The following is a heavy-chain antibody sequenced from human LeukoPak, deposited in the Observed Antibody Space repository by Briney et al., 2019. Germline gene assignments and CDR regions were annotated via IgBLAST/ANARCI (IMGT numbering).Heavy chain of an antibody. Sequence: GASVKVSCKASGGTFSSYAISWVRQAPGQGLEWMGRIIPILGIANYAQKFQGRVTITADKSTSTAYMELSSLRSEDTAVYYCARERNSSGWTFEDYWGQGTLVTVSS. CDR3: ARERNSSGWTFEDY. CDR2: IIPILGIA. D-gene: IGHD6-19*01. V-gene: IGHV1-69*04. CDR1: GGTFSSYA. J-gene: IGHJ4*02.